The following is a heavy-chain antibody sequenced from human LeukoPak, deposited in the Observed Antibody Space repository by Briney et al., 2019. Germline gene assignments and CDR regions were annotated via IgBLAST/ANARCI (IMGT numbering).Heavy chain of an antibody. Sequence: GSLRLSCAASGFTFSSYAMHWVRQAPGKGLEYVSSISSDGGSTYYANSVKGRFTISRDNAKNSLYLQMNSLRAEDTAVYYCARVSSIFGVVLDYWGQGTLVTVSS. V-gene: IGHV3-64*01. CDR1: GFTFSSYA. J-gene: IGHJ4*02. D-gene: IGHD3-3*01. CDR3: ARVSSIFGVVLDY. CDR2: ISSDGGST.